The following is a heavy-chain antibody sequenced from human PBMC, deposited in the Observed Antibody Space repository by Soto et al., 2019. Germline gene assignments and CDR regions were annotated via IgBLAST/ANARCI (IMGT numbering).Heavy chain of an antibody. CDR1: GFTFSSYA. CDR3: ANTGTSSGWYGGGDY. Sequence: GGSLRLSCAASGFTFSSYAMSWVRQAPGKGLEWVSAISGSGGSKYYADSVKGRFTISRDNSKTTLYLQMNSLRAEDTAVYYCANTGTSSGWYGGGDYWGQGTLVTVSS. D-gene: IGHD6-19*01. J-gene: IGHJ4*02. CDR2: ISGSGGSK. V-gene: IGHV3-23*01.